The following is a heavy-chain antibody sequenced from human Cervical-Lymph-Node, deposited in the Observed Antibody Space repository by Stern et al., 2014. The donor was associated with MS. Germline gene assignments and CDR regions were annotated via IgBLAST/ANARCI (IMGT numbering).Heavy chain of an antibody. D-gene: IGHD2-21*02. CDR2: IKQDGSEK. Sequence: EVQLVESGGGLVQPGGSLRLSCAASGFTFSSYWMSWVRQAPGKGLEWVANIKQDGSEKYYVDSVKGRFTISRDNAKNSLYLQMNSLRAEDTAVYYCARFVVVTAIGWFDPWGQGTLVTVSS. V-gene: IGHV3-7*03. J-gene: IGHJ5*02. CDR3: ARFVVVTAIGWFDP. CDR1: GFTFSSYW.